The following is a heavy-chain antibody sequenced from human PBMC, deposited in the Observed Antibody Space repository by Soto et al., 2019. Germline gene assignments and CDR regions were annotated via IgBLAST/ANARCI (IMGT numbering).Heavy chain of an antibody. CDR2: IKSQTDGGSG. V-gene: IGHV3-15*07. CDR3: TTGYCSSTSCYAVNWIDY. J-gene: IGHJ4*02. CDR1: GFAFSNAW. Sequence: GSLRLSCAASGFAFSNAWINWVRQPPGRGLEWVGRIKSQTDGGSGDYAAPVKGRFVASRDDSKNTLYLQMNSLKTEDTAVYYCTTGYCSSTSCYAVNWIDYWGQGTLVTVSS. D-gene: IGHD2-2*01.